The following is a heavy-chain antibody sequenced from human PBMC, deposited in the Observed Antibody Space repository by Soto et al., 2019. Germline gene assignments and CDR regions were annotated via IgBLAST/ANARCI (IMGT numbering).Heavy chain of an antibody. D-gene: IGHD1-26*01. Sequence: KPSETLSLTCAVYGGSFSGYYWSWIRQPPGKGLEWIGEINHSGSTNYNPSLKSRVTISVDTSKNQFSLKLSSVTAADTAVYYCARGRPMGDLYYYYGMDVWGQGTTVTVSS. V-gene: IGHV4-34*01. CDR3: ARGRPMGDLYYYYGMDV. CDR1: GGSFSGYY. J-gene: IGHJ6*02. CDR2: INHSGST.